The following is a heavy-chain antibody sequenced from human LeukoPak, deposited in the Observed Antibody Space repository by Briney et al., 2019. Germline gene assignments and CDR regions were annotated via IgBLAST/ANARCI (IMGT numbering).Heavy chain of an antibody. CDR1: GSTFRTYS. J-gene: IGHJ4*02. D-gene: IGHD3-10*01. CDR3: ARDETGSGTYSNF. CDR2: ITSSGSTI. Sequence: GGSLRLSCAASGSTFRTYSMHWVRQAPGKGLEWISYITSSGSTIYYADSVKGRFTISRDNAENSLHLQMNSLRDEDTAVYYCARDETGSGTYSNFWGQGTLVTVSS. V-gene: IGHV3-48*02.